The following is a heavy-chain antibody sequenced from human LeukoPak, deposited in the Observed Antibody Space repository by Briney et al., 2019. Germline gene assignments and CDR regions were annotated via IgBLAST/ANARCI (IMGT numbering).Heavy chain of an antibody. Sequence: GGSLRLSCTASGFTFSDYGMHWVRQPPGKGLEWVAIIWYDGSNKTYEDSAKGRFTISRDNSKNTLYLQMNSLRAEDTAVYYCARGVDYYENSGTIDYWGQGTLVTVSS. CDR1: GFTFSDYG. CDR3: ARGVDYYENSGTIDY. CDR2: IWYDGSNK. J-gene: IGHJ4*02. D-gene: IGHD3-22*01. V-gene: IGHV3-33*01.